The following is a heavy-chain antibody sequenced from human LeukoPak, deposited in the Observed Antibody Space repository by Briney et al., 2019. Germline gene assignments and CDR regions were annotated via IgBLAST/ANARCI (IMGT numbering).Heavy chain of an antibody. Sequence: GGSLRLSCTASGFTFSDYGMHWVRQPPGKGLEWVAIIWYDGSNKTYEDSAKGRFTISRDNSKNTLYLQMNSLRAEDTAVYYCARGVDYYENSGTIDYWGQGTLVTVSS. CDR1: GFTFSDYG. CDR3: ARGVDYYENSGTIDY. CDR2: IWYDGSNK. J-gene: IGHJ4*02. D-gene: IGHD3-22*01. V-gene: IGHV3-33*01.